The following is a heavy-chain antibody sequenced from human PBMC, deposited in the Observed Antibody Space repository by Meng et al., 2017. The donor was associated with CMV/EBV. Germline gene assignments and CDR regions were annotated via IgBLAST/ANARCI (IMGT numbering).Heavy chain of an antibody. CDR2: IIPIFGTA. V-gene: IGHV1-69*05. D-gene: IGHD3-3*01. CDR3: ARSIFGVVAYFDY. Sequence: CKASGGTFSSYAISWVRQAPGQGLEWMGGIIPIFGTADYAQKFQGRVTITTDESTSTAYMELSSLRSEDTAVYYCARSIFGVVAYFDYWGQGTLVTVSS. CDR1: GGTFSSYA. J-gene: IGHJ4*02.